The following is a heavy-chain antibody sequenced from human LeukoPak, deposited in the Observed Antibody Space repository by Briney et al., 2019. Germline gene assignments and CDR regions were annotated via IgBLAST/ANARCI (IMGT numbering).Heavy chain of an antibody. CDR1: GCTFSSYV. CDR3: GRAYYYGAGPFLSYGMDV. D-gene: IGHD3-10*01. J-gene: IGHJ6*02. V-gene: IGHV1-69*04. Sequence: SVKVSCKASGCTFSSYVISWVRQAPGQGLEWMGRIIPILGIANYAQKFQGRVTITADKSTSTAHLELSSLRSDDTAVYYCGRAYYYGAGPFLSYGMDVWGQGTTVTVSS. CDR2: IIPILGIA.